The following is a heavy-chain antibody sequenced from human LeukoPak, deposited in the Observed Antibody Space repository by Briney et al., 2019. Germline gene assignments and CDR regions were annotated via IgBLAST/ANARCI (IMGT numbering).Heavy chain of an antibody. Sequence: GGSLRLSCAASGFSFSNFAMSWIRQTTGKELEWVSVISGGSGRTFYADSVKGRFTISRDNSKNTLYLQMDSLRVEDTGVYYCAKDPFYGSGTYADYWGLGTLVPVSS. V-gene: IGHV3-23*01. CDR2: ISGGSGRT. CDR3: AKDPFYGSGTYADY. D-gene: IGHD3-10*01. J-gene: IGHJ4*02. CDR1: GFSFSNFA.